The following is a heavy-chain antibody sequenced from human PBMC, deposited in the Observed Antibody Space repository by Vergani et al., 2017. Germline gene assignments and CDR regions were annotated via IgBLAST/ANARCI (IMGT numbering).Heavy chain of an antibody. CDR3: ANALYTSGGDY. Sequence: QVQLVQSGAEVKKPGASVKVSCKASGYTFTSYYMHWVRQAPGQGLELMGIINPSGGSTSYAQKFQGRVTMTRDTSTSTVYMELSSLRSEDTAVYYCANALYTSGGDYWGQGTLVTVSS. CDR2: INPSGGST. CDR1: GYTFTSYY. V-gene: IGHV1-46*03. J-gene: IGHJ4*02. D-gene: IGHD3-16*01.